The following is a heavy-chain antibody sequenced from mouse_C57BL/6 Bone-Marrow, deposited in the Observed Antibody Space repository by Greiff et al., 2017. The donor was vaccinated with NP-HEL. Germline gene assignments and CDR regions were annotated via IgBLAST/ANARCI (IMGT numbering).Heavy chain of an antibody. CDR2: IDPENGDT. V-gene: IGHV14-4*01. J-gene: IGHJ3*01. CDR1: GFNIKDDY. D-gene: IGHD2-2*01. CDR3: TTVRSTMVTTGFAY. Sequence: EVQLQQSGAELVRPGASVKLSCTASGFNIKDDYMHWVKQRPEQGLEWIGWIDPENGDTEYASKFQGKATITADTSSNTAYLQLSSPTSEDTAVYYCTTVRSTMVTTGFAYWGQGTLVTVSA.